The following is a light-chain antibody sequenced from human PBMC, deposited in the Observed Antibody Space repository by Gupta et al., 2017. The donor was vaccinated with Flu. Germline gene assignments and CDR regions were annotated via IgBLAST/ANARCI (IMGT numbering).Light chain of an antibody. CDR1: QSVSSSY. V-gene: IGKV3-20*01. CDR2: GAS. CDR3: QQDGSSPWT. Sequence: EIVLTQSPGTLSLSPGERATLFCRASQSVSSSYLAWYQQKPGQAPMLLIYGASSRATGIPDRFSGSGSGTDFTLTISILEPEDFAVYYCQQDGSSPWTFGQGTKVEIK. J-gene: IGKJ1*01.